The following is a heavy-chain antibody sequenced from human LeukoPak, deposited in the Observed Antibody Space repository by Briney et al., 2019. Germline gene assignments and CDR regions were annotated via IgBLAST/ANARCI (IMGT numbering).Heavy chain of an antibody. CDR1: GFTLGNAW. J-gene: IGHJ5*02. CDR3: TRIGGSGGLDP. V-gene: IGHV3-15*01. Sequence: GGSLRLSCAASGFTLGNAWMTSVRPAPGKGREWVGRIKSKTEGGTTDYAAPVKCRFTISRDDSKNTLYLQMSSLKTEDTAVYYCTRIGGSGGLDPWGQGTLVTVSS. CDR2: IKSKTEGGTT. D-gene: IGHD3-10*01.